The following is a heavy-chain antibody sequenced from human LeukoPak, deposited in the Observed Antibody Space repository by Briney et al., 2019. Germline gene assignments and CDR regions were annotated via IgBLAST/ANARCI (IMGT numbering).Heavy chain of an antibody. CDR2: ISGSGGST. V-gene: IGHV3-23*01. CDR1: GFTFGDYY. D-gene: IGHD1-1*01. J-gene: IGHJ3*02. CDR3: AKDSSGYIGAFDI. Sequence: GGSLRLSCAASGFTFGDYYMDWVRQAPGKGLEWVSAISGSGGSTYYADSVKGRFTISRDNSKNTLYLQMNSLRAEDTAVYYCAKDSSGYIGAFDIWGQGTMVTVSS.